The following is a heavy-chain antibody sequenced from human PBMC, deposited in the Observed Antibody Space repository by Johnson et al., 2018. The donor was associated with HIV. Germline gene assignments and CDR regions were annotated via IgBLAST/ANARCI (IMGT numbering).Heavy chain of an antibody. CDR3: AKTQWELLGVGAFDI. V-gene: IGHV3-30-3*02. Sequence: QVQLVESGGGVVQPGRSLRLSCAASGFTFSSYAMHWVRQAPGKGLEWVAVISYDGSNKYYADSVKGRFTISRDNSKNTLDLQMNSLRAEDTAVYYCAKTQWELLGVGAFDIWGQGTMVTVSS. CDR1: GFTFSSYA. CDR2: ISYDGSNK. D-gene: IGHD1-26*01. J-gene: IGHJ3*02.